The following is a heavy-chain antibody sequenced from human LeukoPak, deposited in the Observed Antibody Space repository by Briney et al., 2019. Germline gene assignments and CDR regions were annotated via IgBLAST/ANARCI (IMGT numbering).Heavy chain of an antibody. D-gene: IGHD5-18*01. Sequence: SGGSLRLSCAASGFTFSSYAMSWVRQAPGKGLEWVSAISGSGGSTYYADSVKGRFAISRDNSKNTLYLQMNSLRAEDTAVYYCAKANGYSYGSVDYWGQGTLVTVSS. CDR3: AKANGYSYGSVDY. J-gene: IGHJ4*02. CDR1: GFTFSSYA. CDR2: ISGSGGST. V-gene: IGHV3-23*01.